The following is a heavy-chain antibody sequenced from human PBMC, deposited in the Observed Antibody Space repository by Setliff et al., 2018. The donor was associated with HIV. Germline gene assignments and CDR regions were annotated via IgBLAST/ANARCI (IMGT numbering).Heavy chain of an antibody. J-gene: IGHJ4*02. CDR2: INPNNGGT. CDR1: GYTFTGHY. CDR3: ARVYYDSSGYIFFPGLPDY. Sequence: ASVKVSCKASGYTFTGHYMHWVRQAPGQGLEWMGWINPNNGGTNYAQTFQGRVTMTRDTSISTAYMELSRLRSDETAVYYCARVYYDSSGYIFFPGLPDYWGQGTLVTVSS. D-gene: IGHD3-22*01. V-gene: IGHV1-2*02.